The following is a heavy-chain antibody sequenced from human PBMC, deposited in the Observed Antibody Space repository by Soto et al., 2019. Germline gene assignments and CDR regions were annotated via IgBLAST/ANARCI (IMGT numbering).Heavy chain of an antibody. Sequence: QVQLQESGPGLVKPSQTLSLTCSLSGGSISSSGYSWSWIRQHPGKGLEWIGYIFYSGRTFYNPSLKSRVTMSIDASKNQFSLNLNSVTAADTAVYYCARDGDGYRAFAFWGQGTLVTVSS. CDR3: ARDGDGYRAFAF. CDR2: IFYSGRT. CDR1: GGSISSSGYS. V-gene: IGHV4-31*03. J-gene: IGHJ4*02. D-gene: IGHD5-12*01.